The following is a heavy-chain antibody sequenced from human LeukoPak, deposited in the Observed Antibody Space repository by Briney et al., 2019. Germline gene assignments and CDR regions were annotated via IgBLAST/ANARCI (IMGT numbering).Heavy chain of an antibody. Sequence: GGSLRLSCAASGFTFNSYGMHWVRQAPGKGLEWVAVISYDGSNKYYADSVKGRFTISRDNSKNTLYLQMNSLRAEDTAVYYCAIIHDAFDIWGQGTMVTVSS. CDR3: AIIHDAFDI. CDR2: ISYDGSNK. J-gene: IGHJ3*02. V-gene: IGHV3-30*03. CDR1: GFTFNSYG.